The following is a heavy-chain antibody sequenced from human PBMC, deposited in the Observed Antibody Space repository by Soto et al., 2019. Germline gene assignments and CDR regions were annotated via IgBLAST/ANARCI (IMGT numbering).Heavy chain of an antibody. CDR1: GYTFTSYY. CDR2: IIPIFGTA. Sequence: SVKVSCKASGYTFTSYYMHWVRQAPGQGLEWMGGIIPIFGTANYAQKFQGRVTITADESTSTAYMELSSLRSEDTAVYYCARDREVGAKSSPVYYGMDVWGQGTTVTVSS. CDR3: ARDREVGAKSSPVYYGMDV. J-gene: IGHJ6*02. V-gene: IGHV1-69*13. D-gene: IGHD1-26*01.